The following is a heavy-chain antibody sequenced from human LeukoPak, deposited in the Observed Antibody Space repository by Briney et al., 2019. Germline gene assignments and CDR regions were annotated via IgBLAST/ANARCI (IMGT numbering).Heavy chain of an antibody. CDR2: IKEDGTEK. J-gene: IGHJ4*02. CDR1: GFTFRSYW. D-gene: IGHD2-15*01. V-gene: IGHV3-7*01. CDR3: ARDYGAVVAALDY. Sequence: GGSLRLFCAASGFTFRSYWMTWVRQAPGKGQEWVANIKEDGTEKYYVDSVKGRFTISRDNAKNSLYLQMNSLRAEDTAVYYCARDYGAVVAALDYWGQGTLVTVSS.